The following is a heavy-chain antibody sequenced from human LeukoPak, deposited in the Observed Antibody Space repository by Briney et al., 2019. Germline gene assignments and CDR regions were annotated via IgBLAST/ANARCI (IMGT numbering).Heavy chain of an antibody. V-gene: IGHV3-15*01. D-gene: IGHD5/OR15-5a*01. J-gene: IGHJ4*02. CDR1: GFIFPNAF. CDR2: IKSNSDGGAI. CDR3: TTDWSSTDH. Sequence: GGSLRLSCAASGFIFPNAFMNWVRQAPGKGLEWVGRIKSNSDGGAIDYAAPVKGRFTISRDDSKNTLYLQMNSLKTEDTAVYYCTTDWSSTDHWGQGTLVTVSS.